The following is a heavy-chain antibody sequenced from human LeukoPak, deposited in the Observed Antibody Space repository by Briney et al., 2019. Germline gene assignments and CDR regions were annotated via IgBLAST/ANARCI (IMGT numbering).Heavy chain of an antibody. D-gene: IGHD3-10*01. CDR2: IYYSGST. V-gene: IGHV4-59*01. Sequence: SETLSLTCTVSGGSISSYYWSWIRQPPGKGLEWIGYIYYSGSTNYNPSLKNRVTISVDTSKNQFSLKLSSVTAADTAVYYCARAGEVRGVMSVSPGFDPWGQGTLVTVSS. CDR3: ARAGEVRGVMSVSPGFDP. J-gene: IGHJ5*02. CDR1: GGSISSYY.